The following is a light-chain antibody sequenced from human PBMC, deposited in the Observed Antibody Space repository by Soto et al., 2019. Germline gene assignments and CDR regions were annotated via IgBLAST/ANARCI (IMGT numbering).Light chain of an antibody. Sequence: QSVRTKPASVNGAPGRSITISCTGTRSDVGGYNYVSWYQHHPGKAPKLIIYDVSNRPSGVSIRFSGSKSDNTASLTISGLQPEDEADYHCSSYTTSNTRQIVFGTGTKVTVL. CDR2: DVS. V-gene: IGLV2-14*03. CDR3: SSYTTSNTRQIV. J-gene: IGLJ1*01. CDR1: RSDVGGYNY.